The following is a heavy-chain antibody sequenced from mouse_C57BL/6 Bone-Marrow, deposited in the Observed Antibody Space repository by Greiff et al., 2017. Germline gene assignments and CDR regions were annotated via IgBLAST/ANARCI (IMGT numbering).Heavy chain of an antibody. D-gene: IGHD2-4*01. J-gene: IGHJ4*01. CDR1: GFTFSDYY. V-gene: IGHV5-12*01. CDR2: ISNGGGST. CDR3: ARHLYYDGYYAMDY. Sequence: EVQLQESGGGLVQPGGSLKLSCAASGFTFSDYYMYWVRQTPEKRLEWVAYISNGGGSTYYPDTVKGRFTISRDNAKNTLYLQMSRLKSEDTAMYYCARHLYYDGYYAMDYWGQGTSVTVSS.